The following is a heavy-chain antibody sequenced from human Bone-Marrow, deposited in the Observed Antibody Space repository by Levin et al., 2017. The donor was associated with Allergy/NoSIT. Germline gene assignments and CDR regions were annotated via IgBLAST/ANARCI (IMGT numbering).Heavy chain of an antibody. Sequence: PGGSLRLSCAASESTANNYAMAWVRQAPEKGLEWVSAITGGGDTTYYTDSVKGRFTIARDNSKNRLHLQMNSLRPEDTAVYYCTLRLPSSGYTFVVWGQGTLVAVSS. J-gene: IGHJ4*02. CDR2: ITGGGDTT. CDR3: TLRLPSSGYTFVV. CDR1: ESTANNYA. V-gene: IGHV3-23*01. D-gene: IGHD5-12*01.